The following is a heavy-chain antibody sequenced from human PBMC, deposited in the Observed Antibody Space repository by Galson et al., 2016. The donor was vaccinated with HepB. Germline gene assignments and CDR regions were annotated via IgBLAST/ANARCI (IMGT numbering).Heavy chain of an antibody. Sequence: PALVKPTQTLTLTCTFSGFSLSSRGVGVGWIRQPPGKALEWFALVFWDDHKRYRPSLQSRLTITKDTSKNQVVLTMTNIDPVDTATYYCAHPGPPRTDDDYRPWSFDLWGRGTLVTVSS. J-gene: IGHJ2*01. V-gene: IGHV2-5*02. CDR3: AHPGPPRTDDDYRPWSFDL. CDR1: GFSLSSRGVG. CDR2: VFWDDHK. D-gene: IGHD4-17*01.